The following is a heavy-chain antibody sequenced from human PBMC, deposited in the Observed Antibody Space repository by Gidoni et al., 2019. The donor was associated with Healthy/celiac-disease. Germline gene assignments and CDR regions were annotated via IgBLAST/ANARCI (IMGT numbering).Heavy chain of an antibody. D-gene: IGHD3-10*01. CDR1: GFTFADYA. J-gene: IGHJ6*02. CDR2: ISWNSGSI. V-gene: IGHV3-9*01. Sequence: EVQLVESGGGLVQPGRSLRLSCAASGFTFADYAMHWVRQAPGKGLEWVSGISWNSGSIGYADSVKGRFTISRDNAKNSLYLQMNSLRAEDTALYYCAKDKYYGSGSYSYGMDVWGQGTTVTVSS. CDR3: AKDKYYGSGSYSYGMDV.